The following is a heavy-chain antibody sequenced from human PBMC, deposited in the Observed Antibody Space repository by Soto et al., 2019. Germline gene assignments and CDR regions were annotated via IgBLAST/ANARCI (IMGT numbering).Heavy chain of an antibody. Sequence: SAKVSCKASGGTFSSYAISWVRQAPGQGLEWMGGIIPIFGTANYAQKFQGRVTITADEPTSTAYMELSSLRSEDTAVYYCARAPKHYDSSTGGSWFDPWGQGTLVTVSS. CDR1: GGTFSSYA. V-gene: IGHV1-69*13. CDR3: ARAPKHYDSSTGGSWFDP. J-gene: IGHJ5*02. CDR2: IIPIFGTA. D-gene: IGHD3-22*01.